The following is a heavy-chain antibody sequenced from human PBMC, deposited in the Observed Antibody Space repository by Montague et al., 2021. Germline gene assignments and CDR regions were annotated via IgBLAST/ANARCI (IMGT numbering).Heavy chain of an antibody. J-gene: IGHJ5*02. CDR1: GFIFSEHS. V-gene: IGHV3-30*04. D-gene: IGHD3-10*01. CDR2: IWSDGSNK. Sequence: SLRLSCAASGFIFSEHSMCWVRQAPGKGLEWVAGIWSDGSNKYYAESVKGRFTISRDNSENTGHLQMSSLRAEDTAIYYCAILWFGGNWFDHWGQGTLVTVSS. CDR3: AILWFGGNWFDH.